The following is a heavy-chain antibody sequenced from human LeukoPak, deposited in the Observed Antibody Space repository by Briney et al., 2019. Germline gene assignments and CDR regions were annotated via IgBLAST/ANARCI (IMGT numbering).Heavy chain of an antibody. CDR1: GDSVSSNSAA. Sequence: SQTLSLTCAISGDSVSSNSAAWNWFRQSPSRGLEWLGRTYYRSKWYNDYAVSVKSRITINPDTSKNQFSLQLNSVTPEDTAVYYCARDRSPLFVVTAILDYWGQGTLVTVSS. D-gene: IGHD2-21*02. CDR2: TYYRSKWYN. V-gene: IGHV6-1*01. J-gene: IGHJ4*02. CDR3: ARDRSPLFVVTAILDY.